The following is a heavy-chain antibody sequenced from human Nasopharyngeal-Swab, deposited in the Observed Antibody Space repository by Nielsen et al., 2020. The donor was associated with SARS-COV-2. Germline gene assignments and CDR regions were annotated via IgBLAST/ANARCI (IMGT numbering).Heavy chain of an antibody. V-gene: IGHV4-34*01. D-gene: IGHD1-26*01. Sequence: SETLSLTCAVYGGSFSGYYWSWIRQPPGKGLEWIGEINHSGSTNYNPSLKSRVTISVDTSKNQFSLKLSSVTAADTAVYYCARGRVGAKDYWGQGTLVTVPS. CDR2: INHSGST. CDR1: GGSFSGYY. J-gene: IGHJ4*02. CDR3: ARGRVGAKDY.